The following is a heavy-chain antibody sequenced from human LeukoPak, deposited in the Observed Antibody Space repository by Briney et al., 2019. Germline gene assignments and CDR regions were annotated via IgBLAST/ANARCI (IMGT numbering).Heavy chain of an antibody. CDR2: INPSGGST. D-gene: IGHD6-13*01. CDR1: GYTFTSYY. V-gene: IGHV1-46*01. J-gene: IGHJ5*02. CDR3: AREERDSSGWFRPHNWFDP. Sequence: GASVKVSCKASGYTFTSYYMHWVRQAPGQGLEWMGIINPSGGSTSYAQKFQGRVTMTRDMSTSTVYMELSSLRSEDTAVYYCAREERDSSGWFRPHNWFDPWGQGTLVTVSS.